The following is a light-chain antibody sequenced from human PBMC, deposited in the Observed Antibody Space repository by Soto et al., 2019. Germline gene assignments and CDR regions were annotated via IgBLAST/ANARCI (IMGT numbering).Light chain of an antibody. CDR2: GPS. J-gene: IGKJ1*01. CDR3: HQYGSSSWT. V-gene: IGKV3-20*01. Sequence: EIVFTQSRGTLSFSPGERATAACRASQSIDSGYLAWYQHKSGQAPRLLIYGPSSRASGIPGRFSGSGSGRDFTLTISSLEPEDFAVYYCHQYGSSSWTFGPGTKV. CDR1: QSIDSGY.